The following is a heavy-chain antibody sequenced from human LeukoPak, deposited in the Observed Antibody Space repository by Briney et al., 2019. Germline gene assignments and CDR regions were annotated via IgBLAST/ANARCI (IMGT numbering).Heavy chain of an antibody. CDR3: ARDQGMGLDY. CDR1: GFTFSSYW. J-gene: IGHJ4*02. Sequence: PGGSLRLSCAASGFTFSSYWMSWVRQAPGEGLEWVSYISSSSSTIYYADSVKGRFTISRDNAKNSLYLQMNSLRAEDTAVYYCARDQGMGLDYWGQGTLVTVSS. V-gene: IGHV3-48*04. CDR2: ISSSSSTI. D-gene: IGHD1-26*01.